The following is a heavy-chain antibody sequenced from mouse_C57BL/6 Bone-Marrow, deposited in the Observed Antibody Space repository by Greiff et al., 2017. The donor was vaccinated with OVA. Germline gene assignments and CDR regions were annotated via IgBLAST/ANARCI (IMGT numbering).Heavy chain of an antibody. Sequence: VQLQQSGAELVRPGASVKLSCTASGFNIKDDYMHWVKQRPEQGLEWIGWIDPENGDTEYASKFQGKATITADTSSNTAYLQLSSLTSEDTAVDYCSSYGNYGGYFDYWGQGTTLTVSS. CDR3: SSYGNYGGYFDY. J-gene: IGHJ2*01. CDR1: GFNIKDDY. CDR2: IDPENGDT. D-gene: IGHD2-1*01. V-gene: IGHV14-4*01.